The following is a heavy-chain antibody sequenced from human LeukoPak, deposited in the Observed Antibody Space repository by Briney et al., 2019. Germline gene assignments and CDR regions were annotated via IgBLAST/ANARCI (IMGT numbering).Heavy chain of an antibody. D-gene: IGHD6-6*01. CDR2: IIPILGIA. V-gene: IGHV1-69*04. J-gene: IGHJ4*02. CDR3: ARANSSSSAPDY. Sequence: GASVKVSCKASGYTFTSYYMHWVRQAPGQGLEWMGRIIPILGIANYAQKFQGRVTITADKSTSTAYMELSSLRSEDTAVYYCARANSSSSAPDYWGQGTLVTVSS. CDR1: GYTFTSYY.